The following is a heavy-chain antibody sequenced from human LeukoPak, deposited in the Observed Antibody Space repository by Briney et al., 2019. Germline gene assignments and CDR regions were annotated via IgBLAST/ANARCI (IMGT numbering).Heavy chain of an antibody. CDR3: ARLIGYCTNGVCYSWFDY. CDR2: IIPIFGTA. CDR1: GGTFSSYA. D-gene: IGHD2-8*01. J-gene: IGHJ4*02. V-gene: IGHV1-69*05. Sequence: GSSVKVSCKASGGTFSSYAISWVRQAPGQGLEWMGGIIPIFGTANYAQKFQGRVTITTDESTSTAYMELSSLRSEDTAVYYCARLIGYCTNGVCYSWFDYWGQGTLVTVSS.